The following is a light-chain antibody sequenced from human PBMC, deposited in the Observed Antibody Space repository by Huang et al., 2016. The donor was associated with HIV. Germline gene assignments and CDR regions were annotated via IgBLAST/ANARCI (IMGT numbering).Light chain of an antibody. V-gene: IGKV3-15*01. CDR2: GAS. CDR1: ESVSSN. Sequence: EIVMTQSPDTLSVSPGERATLSCRASESVSSNLAWFHQKPGQAPRLLIHGASTRATGIPAMFSGSGSGTEFSLTISSLQSEDFAVYCCQQYNNWPPYTFGQGTKLEIK. J-gene: IGKJ2*01. CDR3: QQYNNWPPYT.